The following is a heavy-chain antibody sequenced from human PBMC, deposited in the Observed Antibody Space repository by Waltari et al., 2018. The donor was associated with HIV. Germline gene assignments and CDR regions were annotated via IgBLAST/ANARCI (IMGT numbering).Heavy chain of an antibody. V-gene: IGHV3-64D*06. CDR2: ISNNGHST. CDR1: GFTFSSYA. D-gene: IGHD2-15*01. CDR3: VKEGGYCSGGRCYYYGMDV. J-gene: IGHJ6*02. Sequence: EVQLVESGGGLVQPGGSLRLSCSASGFTFSSYAMHWVRQAPGKGLEYVSAISNNGHSTYYADSVKGRFTISRDNSKNTLNLQVSSLRAEDTAVYYCVKEGGYCSGGRCYYYGMDVWAQGTTVTVSS.